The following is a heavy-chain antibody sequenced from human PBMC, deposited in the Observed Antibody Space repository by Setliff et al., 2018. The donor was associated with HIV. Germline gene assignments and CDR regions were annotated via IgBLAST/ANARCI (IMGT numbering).Heavy chain of an antibody. J-gene: IGHJ4*02. CDR2: ISDSSRTT. CDR3: AKDYDYGGHFDS. D-gene: IGHD4-17*01. CDR1: GFTFSRYE. Sequence: GGSLRLSCAASGFTFSRYEMNWVRQAPGKGLEWVSYISDSSRTTFYADSVKGRFTISRDNGENSLYLQMNSLRVDDTAVYYCAKDYDYGGHFDSWGQGTLVTVSS. V-gene: IGHV3-48*03.